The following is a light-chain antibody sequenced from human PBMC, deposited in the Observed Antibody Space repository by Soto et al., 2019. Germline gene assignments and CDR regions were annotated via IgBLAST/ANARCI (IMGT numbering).Light chain of an antibody. CDR2: DTS. V-gene: IGKV3-11*01. Sequence: ESVLTQSPATLSLSPGERATLSCRASQSVGSSLTWYQQKPGQAPRLLIYDTSNRATGIRARFSGSGSGTDFTLSISSLEPEDFAVYYCQQRTYWPWTFGHGIKVEIK. J-gene: IGKJ1*01. CDR3: QQRTYWPWT. CDR1: QSVGSS.